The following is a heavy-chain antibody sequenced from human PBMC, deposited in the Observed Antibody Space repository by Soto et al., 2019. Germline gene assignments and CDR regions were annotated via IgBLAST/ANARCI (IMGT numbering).Heavy chain of an antibody. J-gene: IGHJ4*02. Sequence: GGSLRLYCAASGFTFSNAWMSWVRQAPGKGLEWVGRIKSKTDGGTTDYAAPVKGRFTISRDDSKNTLYLQMNSLKTEDTAVYYCTTHGVNWGQFDYWGQGTLVTVSS. D-gene: IGHD7-27*01. V-gene: IGHV3-15*01. CDR1: GFTFSNAW. CDR3: TTHGVNWGQFDY. CDR2: IKSKTDGGTT.